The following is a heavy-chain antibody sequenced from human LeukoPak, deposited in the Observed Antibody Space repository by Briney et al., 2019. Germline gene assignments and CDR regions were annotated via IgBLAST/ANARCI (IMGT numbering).Heavy chain of an antibody. J-gene: IGHJ3*02. V-gene: IGHV5-51*01. CDR3: ARQYRRYSSGWSNDAFDI. D-gene: IGHD6-19*01. CDR1: GYSFTSYW. CDR2: IYPGDSDT. Sequence: GESLKISCKGSGYSFTSYWIGWVRQMPGKGLEWMGIIYPGDSDTGYSPSFQGQVTISADKSISTAYLQWSSLKASDTAMYYCARQYRRYSSGWSNDAFDIWGQGTMVTVSS.